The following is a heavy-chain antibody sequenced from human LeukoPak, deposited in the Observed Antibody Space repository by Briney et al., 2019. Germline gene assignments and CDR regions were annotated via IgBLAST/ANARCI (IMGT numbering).Heavy chain of an antibody. CDR1: GFTFSHAW. D-gene: IGHD6-19*01. CDR3: TPYQSASGWYGLY. J-gene: IGHJ4*02. Sequence: GGSLRLSCAGSGFTFSHAWMSWVRQTPGKGLEWLGRIKSKADAETTDYAAPVKGRFTISRDDSKNTLFLQMNSLKTEDTAVYYRTPYQSASGWYGLYWGQGTLVTVSS. V-gene: IGHV3-15*01. CDR2: IKSKADAETT.